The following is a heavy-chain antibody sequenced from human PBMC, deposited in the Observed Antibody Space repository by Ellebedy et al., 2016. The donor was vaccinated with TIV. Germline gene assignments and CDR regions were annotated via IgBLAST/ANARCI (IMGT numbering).Heavy chain of an antibody. CDR3: ARDYQYCSGGSCYDY. V-gene: IGHV4-38-2*02. J-gene: IGHJ4*02. CDR1: GYSISSGYY. CDR2: IYHSGST. D-gene: IGHD2-15*01. Sequence: SETLSLTXTVSGYSISSGYYWGWIRQPPGKGLGFIGTIYHSGSTYYNPSLTSRVTISVDTSKNQFSLKLNSVTAADTAVYYCARDYQYCSGGSCYDYWGPGTLVTVSS.